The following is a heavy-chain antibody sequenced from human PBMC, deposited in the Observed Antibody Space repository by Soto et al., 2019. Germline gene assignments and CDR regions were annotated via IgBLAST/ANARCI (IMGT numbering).Heavy chain of an antibody. Sequence: QVQLVESGGGVVQPGRSLRLSCAASGFTFGSYAMHWVRQAPGKGLEWVAVISHDGNNQYYADSLKGRFTTSRDNSKNTLFLQMGRLRPEDTAVYYCARERWAGVPDYFDSWGQGTLVTVSS. CDR1: GFTFGSYA. J-gene: IGHJ4*02. CDR3: ARERWAGVPDYFDS. V-gene: IGHV3-30-3*01. CDR2: ISHDGNNQ. D-gene: IGHD6-6*01.